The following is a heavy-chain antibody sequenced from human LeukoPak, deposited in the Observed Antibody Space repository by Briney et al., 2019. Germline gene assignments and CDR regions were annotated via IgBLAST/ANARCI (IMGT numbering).Heavy chain of an antibody. CDR1: GGTFSSYA. CDR3: ARESGGPIAAANY. CDR2: IIPIFGTA. Sequence: GASVKVSCKASGGTFSSYAISWVRQAPGQGLEWIGGIIPIFGTANYAQKFQGRVTMTRDTSISTAYMELSRLRSDDTAVYYCARESGGPIAAANYWGQGTLVTVSS. J-gene: IGHJ4*02. D-gene: IGHD6-13*01. V-gene: IGHV1-69*05.